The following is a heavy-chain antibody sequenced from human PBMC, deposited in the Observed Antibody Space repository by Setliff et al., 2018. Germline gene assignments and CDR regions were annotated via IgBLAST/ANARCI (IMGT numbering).Heavy chain of an antibody. CDR3: ARGPSNYDLLTGCDC. Sequence: ASVKVSCKASGYTFTNYAIHWVRQAPGQRLEWMGWINPDSGGTNYAQKFQGRVTMTRDTSITAAYMELSRLRSDDSAVYYCARGPSNYDLLTGCDCWGQGTLVTVSS. J-gene: IGHJ4*02. D-gene: IGHD3-9*01. V-gene: IGHV1-2*02. CDR2: INPDSGGT. CDR1: GYTFTNYA.